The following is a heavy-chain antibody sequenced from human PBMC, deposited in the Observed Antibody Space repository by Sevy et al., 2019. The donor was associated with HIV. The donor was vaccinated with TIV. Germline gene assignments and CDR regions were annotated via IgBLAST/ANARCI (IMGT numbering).Heavy chain of an antibody. V-gene: IGHV4-38-2*02. Sequence: SETLSLTCTVSGYSISSGYYWGWIRQPPGKGLEWIGSIYHSGSTYYNPSLKSRATISVDTSKNQFYLQLSSVTAADTAVYYCARDEFFEEIDWNYRVRFDPWGQGTLVTVSS. J-gene: IGHJ5*02. CDR3: ARDEFFEEIDWNYRVRFDP. CDR2: IYHSGST. CDR1: GYSISSGYY. D-gene: IGHD1-7*01.